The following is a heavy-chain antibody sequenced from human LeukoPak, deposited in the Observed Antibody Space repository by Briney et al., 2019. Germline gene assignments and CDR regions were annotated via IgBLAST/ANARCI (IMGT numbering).Heavy chain of an antibody. Sequence: GGSLRLSCAASGFTFSRYDMNWVRQAPGKGLEWVSYISSSGSSIHYADSVKGRFTISRDNAKNSLYLQMNSLRAEDTAVYYCANTAGYKVYWGQGTLVTVSS. J-gene: IGHJ4*02. V-gene: IGHV3-48*01. CDR1: GFTFSRYD. CDR3: ANTAGYKVY. D-gene: IGHD1-14*01. CDR2: ISSSGSSI.